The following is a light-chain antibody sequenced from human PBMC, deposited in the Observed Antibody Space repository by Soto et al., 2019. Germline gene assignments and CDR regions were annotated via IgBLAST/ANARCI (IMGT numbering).Light chain of an antibody. CDR3: QQYNSYTWT. CDR1: QSISTW. J-gene: IGKJ1*01. Sequence: DIQMTQSPSTLSASVGDRVTITCRASQSISTWLAWYQQKPGKATKLLIYDVSSLESGVPSRFSGSGSGTEFTRTSSSLQPDDFATYYCQQYNSYTWTFGQGTKV. V-gene: IGKV1-5*01. CDR2: DVS.